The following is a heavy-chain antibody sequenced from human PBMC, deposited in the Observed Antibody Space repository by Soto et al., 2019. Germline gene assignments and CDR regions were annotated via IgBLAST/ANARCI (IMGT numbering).Heavy chain of an antibody. CDR3: AREELRAFDI. CDR2: ITIKSNYI. V-gene: IGHV3-21*01. CDR1: GFTFSGYT. J-gene: IGHJ3*02. D-gene: IGHD1-7*01. Sequence: LSLSCAASGFTFSGYTMHWVRQAPGKGLEWVSSITIKSNYIYYADSVKGRFTISRDNAKNSLYLQMTSLRAEDTAVYYCAREELRAFDIWGQGTMVTVSS.